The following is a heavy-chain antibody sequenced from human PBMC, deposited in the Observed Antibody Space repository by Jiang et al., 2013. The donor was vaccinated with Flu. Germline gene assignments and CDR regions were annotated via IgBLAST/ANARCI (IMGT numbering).Heavy chain of an antibody. CDR2: IYYSGST. CDR3: ASESVAGSLKFDY. D-gene: IGHD6-19*01. Sequence: EWIGSIYYSGSTYYNPSLKSRVTISVDTSKNQFSLKLSSVTAADTAVYYCASESVAGSLKFDYWGQGTLVTVSS. V-gene: IGHV4-39*01. J-gene: IGHJ4*02.